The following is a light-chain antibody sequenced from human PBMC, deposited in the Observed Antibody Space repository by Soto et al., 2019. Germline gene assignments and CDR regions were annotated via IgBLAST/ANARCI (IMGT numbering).Light chain of an antibody. CDR2: DAS. V-gene: IGKV3-11*01. Sequence: EFILTQAPATLSLSPWGRATLSCRANQSVDSFLAWYQQRPGQPPRLLIFDASSRAAGVPARFAGSGSGTDFTLTISSLEPEDFAVYYCQQRSNWPITFGQGTRLEIK. CDR3: QQRSNWPIT. J-gene: IGKJ5*01. CDR1: QSVDSF.